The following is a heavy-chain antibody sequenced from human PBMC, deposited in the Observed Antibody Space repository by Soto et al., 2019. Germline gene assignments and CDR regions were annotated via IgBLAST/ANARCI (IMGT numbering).Heavy chain of an antibody. Sequence: GGSLRLSCAASRFTSGYHTMTWVRQAPGKGMEWVSTISSNGENTHYADSVERRFIMSSDNSSNTVALQMNSLRVEDTSIFYCVSWVSALFDFYGQGTLVTGSA. CDR2: ISSNGENT. V-gene: IGHV3-23*01. D-gene: IGHD6-13*01. CDR1: RFTSGYHT. CDR3: VSWVSALFDF. J-gene: IGHJ4*01.